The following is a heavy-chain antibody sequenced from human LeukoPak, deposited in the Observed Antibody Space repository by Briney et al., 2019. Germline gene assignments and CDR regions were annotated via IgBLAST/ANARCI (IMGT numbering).Heavy chain of an antibody. CDR3: ARDHSTVVVILMYYFDY. CDR1: GFTFSSYW. D-gene: IGHD2-21*01. V-gene: IGHV3-7*01. J-gene: IGHJ4*02. CDR2: VKQDGSER. Sequence: GGSLRLSCAASGFTFSSYWMSWVRQTPGNGLEWVANVKQDGSERYFVDSVKGRFTISRDNAKSSLFLQMNSLRAEDTAVYYCARDHSTVVVILMYYFDYWGQGTLVTVSS.